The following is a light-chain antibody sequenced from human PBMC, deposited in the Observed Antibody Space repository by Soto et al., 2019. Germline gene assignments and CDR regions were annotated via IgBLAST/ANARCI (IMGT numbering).Light chain of an antibody. V-gene: IGKV3-20*01. CDR2: GAS. Sequence: EVGLSLSAGAVSLSKGERATLSCRASQSVSSNDLVWYQQKPGQAPRLLIYGASSRAIGIPDRFSGSGSGTDFTLTISRLEPEDFAVYYCQQYAGSPWTFCQG. J-gene: IGKJ1*01. CDR3: QQYAGSPWT. CDR1: QSVSSND.